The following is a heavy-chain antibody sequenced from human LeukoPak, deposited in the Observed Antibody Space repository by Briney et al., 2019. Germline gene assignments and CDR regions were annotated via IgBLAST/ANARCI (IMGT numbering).Heavy chain of an antibody. J-gene: IGHJ4*02. CDR1: GFTFSSYA. CDR3: AKDQFCSSTSCYSGSVDY. V-gene: IGHV3-23*01. CDR2: ISGRCGRI. D-gene: IGHD2-2*01. Sequence: PGGSLSLSCAASGFTFSSYAMSWVRQAPGKGLEWVSAISGRCGRIYYADSVKDRFTISRDNTKNTLYLQMNSLRAEDTAVYYCAKDQFCSSTSCYSGSVDYWGQVTLVTVSS.